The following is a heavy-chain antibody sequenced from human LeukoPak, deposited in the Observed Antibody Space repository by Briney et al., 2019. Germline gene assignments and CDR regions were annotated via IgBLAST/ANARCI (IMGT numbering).Heavy chain of an antibody. CDR2: IYYSGST. J-gene: IGHJ4*02. Sequence: SETLSLTCTVSGGSISSYYWSWIRQPPGKGLEWIGYIYYSGSTNYNPSLKSRVTISVDTSKNQFSLKLSSVTAADTAVYYCARYSTVTMAGPTLFSFDYWGQGTLVTVSS. V-gene: IGHV4-59*08. CDR1: GGSISSYY. CDR3: ARYSTVTMAGPTLFSFDY. D-gene: IGHD4-17*01.